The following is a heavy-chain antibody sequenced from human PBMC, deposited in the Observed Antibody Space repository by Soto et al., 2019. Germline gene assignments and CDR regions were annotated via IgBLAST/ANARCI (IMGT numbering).Heavy chain of an antibody. D-gene: IGHD2-15*01. V-gene: IGHV4-31*03. J-gene: IGHJ3*02. Sequence: PSETLSLTCTVSGGSISSGGYYWSWIRQHPGKGLEWIGYIYYSGSTYYNPSLKSRVTISVDTSKNQFSLKLSSVTAADTAVYYCARGDGYCSGGSCYPDAFDIWGQGTMVTVSS. CDR2: IYYSGST. CDR1: GGSISSGGYY. CDR3: ARGDGYCSGGSCYPDAFDI.